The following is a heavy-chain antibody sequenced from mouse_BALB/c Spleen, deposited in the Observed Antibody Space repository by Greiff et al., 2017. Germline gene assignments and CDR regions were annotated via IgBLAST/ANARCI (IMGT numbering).Heavy chain of an antibody. CDR1: GYTFTSYN. J-gene: IGHJ4*01. CDR3: ARKGWDY. Sequence: QVQLQQPGAELVKPGASVKMSCKASGYTFTSYNMHWVKQTPGQGLEWIGAIYPGNGDTSYNQKFKGKATLTADKSSSTAYMQLSSLTSEDSAVYYCARKGWDYWGQGTSVTVSS. V-gene: IGHV1-12*01. CDR2: IYPGNGDT.